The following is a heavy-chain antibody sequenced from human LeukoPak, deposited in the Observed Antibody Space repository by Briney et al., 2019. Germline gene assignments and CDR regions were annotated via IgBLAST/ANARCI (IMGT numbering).Heavy chain of an antibody. V-gene: IGHV4-59*01. CDR1: GGSISSYY. CDR3: ARGREVGATLFDY. D-gene: IGHD1-26*01. CDR2: IYYSGST. J-gene: IGHJ4*02. Sequence: SETLSLACTDSGGSISSYYWSWIQQPPGKGLEWIGYIYYSGSTNYNPSLKSRVTISVDTSKNQFSLKLSSVTAADTAVYYCARGREVGATLFDYWGQGTLVTVSS.